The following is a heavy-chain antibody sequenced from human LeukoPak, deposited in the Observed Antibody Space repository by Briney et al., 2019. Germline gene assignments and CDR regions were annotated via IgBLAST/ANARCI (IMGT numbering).Heavy chain of an antibody. CDR1: GFTFSSYS. CDR2: ISSSSSYI. J-gene: IGHJ5*02. Sequence: PGGSLRLSCAASGFTFSSYSMNWVRQAPGKGLEWVSSISSSSSYIYYADSVKGRFTISRDNAKNSLYLQMNSLRAEDTAVYYCARMRHYYDSSGYRLNWFDPWGQGTLVTVSS. V-gene: IGHV3-21*01. D-gene: IGHD3-22*01. CDR3: ARMRHYYDSSGYRLNWFDP.